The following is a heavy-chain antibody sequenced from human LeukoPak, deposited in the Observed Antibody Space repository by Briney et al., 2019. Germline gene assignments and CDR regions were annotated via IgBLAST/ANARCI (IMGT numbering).Heavy chain of an antibody. V-gene: IGHV1-46*01. J-gene: IGHJ4*02. D-gene: IGHD1-14*01. CDR3: ARGSPTGYFDY. Sequence: ASVKVSCKASGYIFINYYRYWVRQAPGHEPEWMGLIHPSSTTTNYAQKFQGRVTMTTDASTNTVYMDLSSLRSDDTAVYYCARGSPTGYFDYWGQGTLVTVSS. CDR2: IHPSSTTT. CDR1: GYIFINYY.